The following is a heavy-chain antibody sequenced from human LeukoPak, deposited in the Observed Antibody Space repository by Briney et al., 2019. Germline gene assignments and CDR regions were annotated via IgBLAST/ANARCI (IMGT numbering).Heavy chain of an antibody. CDR1: GGTFSSYA. D-gene: IGHD2-15*01. CDR3: ARKYCSGGSCYGYFDY. CDR2: IIPIFGTA. J-gene: IGHJ4*02. V-gene: IGHV1-69*13. Sequence: ASVKVSCKASGGTFSSYAISWARQAPGQGLEWMGGIIPIFGTANYAQKFQGRVTITADESTSTAYMELSSLRSEDTAVYYCARKYCSGGSCYGYFDYWGQGTLVTVSS.